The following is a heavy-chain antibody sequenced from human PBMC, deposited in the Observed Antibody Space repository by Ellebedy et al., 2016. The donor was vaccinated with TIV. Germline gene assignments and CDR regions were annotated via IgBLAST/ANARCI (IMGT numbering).Heavy chain of an antibody. D-gene: IGHD6-19*01. J-gene: IGHJ4*02. CDR3: ARGMEGLGLYFDK. CDR2: LHSSGHM. Sequence: MPSETLSLTCSVSGALLSSSSYYLGLVRQSPRKGLVWISSLHSSGHMQYNRALRSRLTISADTSKRQFYLKVTSMTAAETAVYFCARGMEGLGLYFDKWGQGTLVTVSS. CDR1: GALLSSSSYY. V-gene: IGHV4-39*01.